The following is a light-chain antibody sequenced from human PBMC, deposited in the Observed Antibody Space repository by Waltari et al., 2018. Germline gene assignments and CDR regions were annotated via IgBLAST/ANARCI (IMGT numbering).Light chain of an antibody. V-gene: IGLV2-8*01. CDR3: ISYAGNNKYV. Sequence: QSALTQPPSASGSPGQSVTISCTGPSSDVGAYTYVSWYQQYPDKAPKLMIYEVTKRPSGVPDRFSGSKSGNTASLTVSGLQAEDEADYYCISYAGNNKYVLGAGTKVTVL. J-gene: IGLJ1*01. CDR1: SSDVGAYTY. CDR2: EVT.